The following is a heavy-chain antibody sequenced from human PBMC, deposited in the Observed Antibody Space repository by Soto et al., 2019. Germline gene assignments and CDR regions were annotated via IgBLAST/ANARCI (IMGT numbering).Heavy chain of an antibody. V-gene: IGHV1-69*13. J-gene: IGHJ6*02. CDR3: ARRYCASDNCPLFYYFVDL. CDR1: GGTFNKFA. Sequence: SVKVSCKASGGTFNKFAFSWVRQAPGQGFEWMGGIIPVFRSANYAQRFRGRITITADEYTSTVYLYLNDLRSDDTAVYYCARRYCASDNCPLFYYFVDLWGLGTTVTVS. CDR2: IIPVFRSA. D-gene: IGHD2-21*02.